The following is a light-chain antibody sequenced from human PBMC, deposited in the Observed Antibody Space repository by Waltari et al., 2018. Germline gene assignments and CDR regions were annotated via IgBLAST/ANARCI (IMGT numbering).Light chain of an antibody. J-gene: IGLJ3*02. Sequence: QAGLTQPPSVYKGLRQTATLTCTGNSNNVGNQGAAWLQQHQGHPPKLLSYRNNNRPSGISERLSASRSGNTASLTITGLQPEDEADYYCSAWDRSLNVWVFGGGTRLTVL. CDR2: RNN. CDR3: SAWDRSLNVWV. CDR1: SNNVGNQG. V-gene: IGLV10-54*01.